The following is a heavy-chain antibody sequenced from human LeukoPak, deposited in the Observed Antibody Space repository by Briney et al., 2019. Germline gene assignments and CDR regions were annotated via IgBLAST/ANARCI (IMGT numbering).Heavy chain of an antibody. J-gene: IGHJ4*02. D-gene: IGHD5-24*01. Sequence: GESLKISCKGSGYTFTNYWIGWVRQMPGKGLEWMGIIYPGNSDTRYSPSFQGRVTISADKSISTAYLQWSSLKAPDTAIYYCARHGPVDMATTDCDYWGQGTLVTVSS. V-gene: IGHV5-51*01. CDR2: IYPGNSDT. CDR1: GYTFTNYW. CDR3: ARHGPVDMATTDCDY.